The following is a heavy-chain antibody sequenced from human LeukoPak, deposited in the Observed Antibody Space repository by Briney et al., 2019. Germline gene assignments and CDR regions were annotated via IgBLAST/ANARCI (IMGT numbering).Heavy chain of an antibody. CDR1: GDSVSSNSAS. Sequence: SQTLSLTCAISGDSVSSNSASWNWIRQSPSRGLEWLGKTLYRSKWYNDYAVPVKSRVTINPDTSKNQFSLQLNSVTPEDTAVYYCARSHYYGMDVWGQGTTVTVAS. V-gene: IGHV6-1*01. J-gene: IGHJ6*02. CDR3: ARSHYYGMDV. CDR2: TLYRSKWYN.